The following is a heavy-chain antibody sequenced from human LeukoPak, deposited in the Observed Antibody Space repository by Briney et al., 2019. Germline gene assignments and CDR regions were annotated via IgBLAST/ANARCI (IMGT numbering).Heavy chain of an antibody. CDR2: INPNSGGT. J-gene: IGHJ3*02. CDR3: ARVRIGVAGNTFDM. CDR1: GYTFTGYY. D-gene: IGHD6-19*01. V-gene: IGHV1-2*06. Sequence: ASVKVSCKASGYTFTGYYLHWVRQAPGQGLECMGQINPNSGGTNYAQKFQGRVTMTRDTSFTTAYMELSGLRSDDTAVYYCARVRIGVAGNTFDMCGQGTMVTVS.